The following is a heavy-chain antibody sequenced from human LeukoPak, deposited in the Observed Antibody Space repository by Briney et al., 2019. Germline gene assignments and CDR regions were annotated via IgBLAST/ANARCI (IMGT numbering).Heavy chain of an antibody. J-gene: IGHJ4*02. CDR1: GGSISGGGYS. CDR3: ARVGSSWYFDY. CDR2: IYHSGST. V-gene: IGHV4-30-2*01. Sequence: SETLSLTCAVSGGSISGGGYSWSWIRQPPGKGPEWIGYIYHSGSTYYNPSLKNRVTISVDRSKNQFSLKLSSVTAADTAVYYCARVGSSWYFDYWGQGTLVTVSS. D-gene: IGHD6-13*01.